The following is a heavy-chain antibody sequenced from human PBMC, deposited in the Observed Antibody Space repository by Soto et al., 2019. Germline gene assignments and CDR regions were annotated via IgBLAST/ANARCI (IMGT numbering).Heavy chain of an antibody. V-gene: IGHV4-34*01. D-gene: IGHD3-3*01. CDR2: INHSGST. CDR3: ARGQEYYDFWSGYYY. Sequence: QVQLQQWGAGLLKPSETLSLTCAVYGGSFSGYYWSWIRQPPGKGLEWIGEINHSGSTNYNPSLKSRVTRSVDTSKNQFSLKLGSVTAADTAVYYCARGQEYYDFWSGYYYWGQGTLVTVSS. J-gene: IGHJ4*02. CDR1: GGSFSGYY.